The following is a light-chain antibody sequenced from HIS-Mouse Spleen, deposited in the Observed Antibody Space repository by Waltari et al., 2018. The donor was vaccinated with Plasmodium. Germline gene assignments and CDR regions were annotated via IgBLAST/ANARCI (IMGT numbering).Light chain of an antibody. CDR2: GAS. J-gene: IGKJ2*01. V-gene: IGKV3-15*01. CDR3: QQYNNWPPYT. CDR1: QSVSSN. Sequence: EIVMTQSPATLSVSPGERATLSCRASQSVSSNLAWYQQRPGQAPRLLNYGASTSATGIPARFSGSGSGTEFTLTISSMQSEDFAVYYCQQYNNWPPYTFGQGTKLEIK.